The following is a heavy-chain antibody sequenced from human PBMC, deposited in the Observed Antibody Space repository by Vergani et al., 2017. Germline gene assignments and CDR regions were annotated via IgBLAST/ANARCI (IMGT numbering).Heavy chain of an antibody. Sequence: VQLVESGGGVVQPGRSLRLSCAASGFTFSSYGMHWVRQAPGKGLEWVSAISGSGGSTYYADSVKGRFTISRDNSKNTLYLQMNSLRAEDTAVYYCAKDAHYYDSSGYPIPDAFDYWGQGTLVTVSS. V-gene: IGHV3-23*04. J-gene: IGHJ4*02. D-gene: IGHD3-22*01. CDR1: GFTFSSYG. CDR2: ISGSGGST. CDR3: AKDAHYYDSSGYPIPDAFDY.